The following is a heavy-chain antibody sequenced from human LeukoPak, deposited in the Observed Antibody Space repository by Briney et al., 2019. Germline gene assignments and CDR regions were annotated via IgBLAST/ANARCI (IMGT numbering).Heavy chain of an antibody. D-gene: IGHD2-21*01. J-gene: IGHJ4*02. CDR2: ISDSGGST. Sequence: PGGSLRLSCSASGFPFSSYAMHWVRQAPGKGLEYVSAISDSGGSTYYADSVKGRFTISRDNSKNTLYLQMNSLRAEDTAVYYCVRARWGDTAFDYWGQGTLVTVSS. V-gene: IGHV3-64*04. CDR1: GFPFSSYA. CDR3: VRARWGDTAFDY.